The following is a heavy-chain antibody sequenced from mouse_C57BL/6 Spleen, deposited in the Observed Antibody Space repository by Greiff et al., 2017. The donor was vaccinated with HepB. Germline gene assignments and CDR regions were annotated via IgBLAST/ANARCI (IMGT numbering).Heavy chain of an antibody. CDR3: ARNRGYYYFDY. Sequence: EVKLVESVGGLVQPGSSMKLSCTASGFTFSDYYMPWVRQVPEKGLEWVANINYDGSSTYYMASLKSRFIISRDNAKNILYLQMSSLKSEDTATYYCARNRGYYYFDYWGQGTTLTVSS. D-gene: IGHD3-1*01. J-gene: IGHJ2*01. CDR1: GFTFSDYY. CDR2: INYDGSST. V-gene: IGHV5-16*01.